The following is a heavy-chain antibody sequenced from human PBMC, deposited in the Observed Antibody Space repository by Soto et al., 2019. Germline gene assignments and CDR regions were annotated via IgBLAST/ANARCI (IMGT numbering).Heavy chain of an antibody. V-gene: IGHV1-69*13. CDR3: ARALFDGEYLLGY. D-gene: IGHD4-17*01. CDR2: IIPIFGTA. CDR1: GVTFSSYA. J-gene: IGHJ4*02. Sequence: ASVKVSCKASGVTFSSYAISWVRQAPGQGLEWMGGIIPIFGTANYAQKFQGRVTITADESTSTAYMELSSLRSEDTAVYYCARALFDGEYLLGYWGQGTLVTVSS.